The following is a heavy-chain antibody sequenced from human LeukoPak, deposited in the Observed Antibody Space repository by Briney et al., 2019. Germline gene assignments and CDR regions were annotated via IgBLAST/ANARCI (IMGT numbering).Heavy chain of an antibody. Sequence: GGSLRLSCAASGFTFSNYNMNWVRQAPGRGLEWVSSITSGSTYVFYTDSVKGRFTISRDNAKSSLYLQMNSLRAEDTAVYYCAKDRIVGRSRYFDYWGQGTLVTVSS. V-gene: IGHV3-21*01. CDR2: ITSGSTYV. J-gene: IGHJ4*02. CDR3: AKDRIVGRSRYFDY. D-gene: IGHD1-26*01. CDR1: GFTFSNYN.